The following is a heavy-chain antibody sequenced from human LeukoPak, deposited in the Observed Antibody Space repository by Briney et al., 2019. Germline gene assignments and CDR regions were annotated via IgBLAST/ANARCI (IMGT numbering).Heavy chain of an antibody. CDR3: ARAVVPAGEDYYYYYYMDV. CDR1: GYTSTSYD. Sequence: ASVKVSCKASGYTSTSYDINWVRQATGQGLEWMGWMNPNSGNTGYAQKFQGGVTMTRNTSISTAYMELSSLRSEDTAVYYCARAVVPAGEDYYYYYYMDVWGKGTTVTVSS. CDR2: MNPNSGNT. D-gene: IGHD2-2*01. J-gene: IGHJ6*03. V-gene: IGHV1-8*01.